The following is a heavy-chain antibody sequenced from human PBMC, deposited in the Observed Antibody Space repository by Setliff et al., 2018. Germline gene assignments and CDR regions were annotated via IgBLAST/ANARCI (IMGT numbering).Heavy chain of an antibody. Sequence: GSLRLSCAASGFTFSSYAMHWVRQAPGKGLEWVAVISYDGSNKYYADSVKGRFTISRDNSKNTLYLQMNSLRAEDTAVYYCARGGTPYDSSGECYIPPPDSYWGQGTLVTVSS. V-gene: IGHV3-30-3*01. CDR3: ARGGTPYDSSGECYIPPPDSY. CDR1: GFTFSSYA. J-gene: IGHJ4*02. D-gene: IGHD3-22*01. CDR2: ISYDGSNK.